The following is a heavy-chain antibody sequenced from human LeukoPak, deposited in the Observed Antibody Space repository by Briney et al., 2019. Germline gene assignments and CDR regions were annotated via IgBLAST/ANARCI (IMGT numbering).Heavy chain of an antibody. D-gene: IGHD6-6*01. CDR3: ARGVGSSSL. V-gene: IGHV3-30-3*01. CDR2: ISYDGSNK. J-gene: IGHJ4*02. CDR1: GFTFSSYA. Sequence: PGRSLRLSCAASGFTFSSYAMHWVRQAPGKGLEWVAVISYDGSNKYYADSVKGRFTISRDNSKNTLYLQMNSLRAEDTAVYYCARGVGSSSLWGQGTLVTVSS.